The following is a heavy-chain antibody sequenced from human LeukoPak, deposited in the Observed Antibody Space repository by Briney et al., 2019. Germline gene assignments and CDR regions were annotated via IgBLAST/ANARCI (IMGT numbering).Heavy chain of an antibody. D-gene: IGHD3-22*01. CDR2: ISSSGSTI. V-gene: IGHV3-48*03. CDR3: AKDQYYYDSSGYYTGDYYYYYGMDV. Sequence: GGSLRLSCAASGFIFSSYAMSWVRQAPGKGLEWVSYISSSGSTIYYADSVKGRFTISRDNAKNSLYLQMNSLRAEDTAVYYCAKDQYYYDSSGYYTGDYYYYYGMDVWGQGTTVTVSS. J-gene: IGHJ6*02. CDR1: GFIFSSYA.